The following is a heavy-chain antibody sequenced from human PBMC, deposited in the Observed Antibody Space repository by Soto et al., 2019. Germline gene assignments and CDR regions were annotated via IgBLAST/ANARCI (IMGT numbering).Heavy chain of an antibody. Sequence: QVQLVQSGAEVKKPGSSVKVSCKASGGTFSSYAISWVRQAPGQGLEWMGGIIPIFGTANYAQKFQGRVTLTADESTSTAYMELSSLRSEDTAVYDCARRVPTIAVAGLKWFDPWGQGTLVTVSS. CDR1: GGTFSSYA. D-gene: IGHD6-19*01. CDR2: IIPIFGTA. CDR3: ARRVPTIAVAGLKWFDP. J-gene: IGHJ5*02. V-gene: IGHV1-69*12.